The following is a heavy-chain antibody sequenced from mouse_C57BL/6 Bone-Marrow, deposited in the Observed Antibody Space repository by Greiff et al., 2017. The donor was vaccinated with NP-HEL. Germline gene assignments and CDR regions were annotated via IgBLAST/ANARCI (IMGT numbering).Heavy chain of an antibody. Sequence: EVKLMESGPELVKPGASVKISCKASGYTFTDYYMNWVKQSHGKSLEWIGDINPNNGGTSYNQKFKGKATLTVDKSSSTAYMELRSLTSEDSAVYYCADYVFAYWGQGTLVTVSA. CDR1: GYTFTDYY. J-gene: IGHJ3*01. CDR2: INPNNGGT. D-gene: IGHD2-4*01. CDR3: ADYVFAY. V-gene: IGHV1-26*01.